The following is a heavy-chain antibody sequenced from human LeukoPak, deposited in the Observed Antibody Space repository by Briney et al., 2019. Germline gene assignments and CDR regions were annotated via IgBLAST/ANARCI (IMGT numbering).Heavy chain of an antibody. CDR3: ARDGTSTDDH. Sequence: GASVKVSCKTSGYTFSNFGINWVRQAPGQGLEWMGWISGNNDNPNYGQKFQGRFTVTTDSSTSTAYMELRNLRFDDTAVYYCARDGTSTDDHWGQGTLVTVSS. J-gene: IGHJ4*02. CDR2: ISGNNDNP. CDR1: GYTFSNFG. D-gene: IGHD2-2*01. V-gene: IGHV1-18*01.